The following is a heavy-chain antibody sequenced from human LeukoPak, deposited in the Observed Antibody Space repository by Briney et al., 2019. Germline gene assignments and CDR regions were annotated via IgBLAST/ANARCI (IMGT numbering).Heavy chain of an antibody. CDR2: IYYSGST. V-gene: IGHV4-31*03. CDR3: ARLYGGKPQIPNHFDY. Sequence: PSQTLSLTCTVSGGSISSGDYYWSWIRQHPGKGLERIGYIYYSGSTYYNPSLKSRVTISVDTSKNQFSLKLSSVTAADTAVYYCARLYGGKPQIPNHFDYWGQGTLVTVSS. CDR1: GGSISSGDYY. J-gene: IGHJ4*02. D-gene: IGHD4-23*01.